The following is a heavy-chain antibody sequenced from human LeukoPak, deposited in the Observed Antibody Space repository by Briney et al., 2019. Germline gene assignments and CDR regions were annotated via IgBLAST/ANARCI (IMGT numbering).Heavy chain of an antibody. Sequence: ASVKVSCKASGYTFTSYGISWVRQAPGQGLEWMGWISAYNGNTNYAQKLQGRVTMTTDTSTSTAYMELRSLRSDDTAVYYCALTYYYGSANNWFDPWGQGTLVTVCS. D-gene: IGHD3-10*01. CDR3: ALTYYYGSANNWFDP. CDR2: ISAYNGNT. J-gene: IGHJ5*02. V-gene: IGHV1-18*01. CDR1: GYTFTSYG.